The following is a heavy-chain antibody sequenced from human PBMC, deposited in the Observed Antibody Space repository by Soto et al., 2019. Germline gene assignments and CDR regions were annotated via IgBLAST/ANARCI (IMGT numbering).Heavy chain of an antibody. CDR3: ATDSSDSSGYIYFYF. J-gene: IGHJ4*02. CDR2: IYYSGST. D-gene: IGHD3-22*01. Sequence: PSETLSLTCTVSGGSVTSGSYYWRWIRQPPGKGLEWIGHIYYSGSTNYNPSLKSRVTISVDTSKNQLSLKLSSVTAADTAVYYWATDSSDSSGYIYFYFWGQGTLLTVSS. V-gene: IGHV4-61*01. CDR1: GGSVTSGSYY.